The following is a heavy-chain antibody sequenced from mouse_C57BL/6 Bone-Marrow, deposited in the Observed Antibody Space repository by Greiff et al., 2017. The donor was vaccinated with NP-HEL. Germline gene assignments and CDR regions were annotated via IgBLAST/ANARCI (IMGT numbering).Heavy chain of an antibody. V-gene: IGHV1-81*01. CDR3: ARERITTAYYFDY. D-gene: IGHD1-2*01. J-gene: IGHJ2*01. CDR2: IYPRSGNT. Sequence: QVQLQQSGAELARPGASVKLSCKASGYTFTSYGISWVKQRTGQGLEWIGEIYPRSGNTYYNEKFKGKATLTADKSSSTAYMELRSLTSEDAAVYFCARERITTAYYFDYWGQGTTLTVSS. CDR1: GYTFTSYG.